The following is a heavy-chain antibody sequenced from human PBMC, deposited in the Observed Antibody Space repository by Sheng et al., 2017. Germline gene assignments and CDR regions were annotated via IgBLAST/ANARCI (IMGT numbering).Heavy chain of an antibody. D-gene: IGHD3-10*01. J-gene: IGHJ4*02. CDR2: IYHSGST. CDR1: GYSISSGYY. CDR3: ARLAPSPGGDY. Sequence: QVQLQESGPGLVKPSETLSLTCAVSGYSISSGYYWGWIRQPPGKGLEWIGSIYHSGSTYYNPSLKSRVTISVDTSKNQFSLKLSSVTAADTAVYYCARLAPSPGGDYWGQGTLVTVSS. V-gene: IGHV4-38-2*01.